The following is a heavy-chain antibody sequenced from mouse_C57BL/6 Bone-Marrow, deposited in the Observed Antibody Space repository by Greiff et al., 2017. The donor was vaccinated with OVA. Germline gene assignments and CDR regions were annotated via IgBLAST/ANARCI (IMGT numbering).Heavy chain of an antibody. CDR2: ISYDGST. CDR1: GYSITSGYS. Sequence: ESGPGLVKPSQSLSLTCSVTGYSITSGYSWNWIRQFPGNKLEWMGYISYDGSTNYNPSLKNQNTITRDTSKNQYYLKLNSVTTEDTATYYCTRAAYWGQGTALTVTS. J-gene: IGHJ2*01. V-gene: IGHV3-6*01. CDR3: TRAAY.